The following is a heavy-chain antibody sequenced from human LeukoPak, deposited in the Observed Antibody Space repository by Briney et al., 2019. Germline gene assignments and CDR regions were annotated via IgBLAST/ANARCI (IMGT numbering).Heavy chain of an antibody. V-gene: IGHV4-59*01. CDR1: GGSISSNS. Sequence: PSETLSLTCTVSGGSISSNSWSWIRQPPGKGLEWIGYIYYTGSTNFNPSLKSRVTISVDTSRNQFSLKLNSVTAADTAVYYCARGYCSGGTCHSGRWYFDLWGRGTLVTVSS. J-gene: IGHJ2*01. CDR2: IYYTGST. D-gene: IGHD2-15*01. CDR3: ARGYCSGGTCHSGRWYFDL.